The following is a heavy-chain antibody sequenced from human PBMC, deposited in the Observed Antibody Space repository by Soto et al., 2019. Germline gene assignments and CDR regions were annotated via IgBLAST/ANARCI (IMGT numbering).Heavy chain of an antibody. J-gene: IGHJ4*02. CDR2: ISAYNSNT. D-gene: IGHD3-16*01. V-gene: IGHV1-18*01. CDR3: AGGGTPIDY. CDR1: GYTFTNFG. Sequence: QVQLVQSGAEVKKPGASVKVSCKASGYTFTNFGISWVRQAPGQGLEWMGWISAYNSNTNYAQNCQGRATMTTDTTTSTAYMELRSLRSDDKAVYYCAGGGTPIDYWGQGTLVTVSS.